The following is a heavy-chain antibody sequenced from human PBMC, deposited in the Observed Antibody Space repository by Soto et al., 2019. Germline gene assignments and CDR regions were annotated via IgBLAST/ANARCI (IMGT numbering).Heavy chain of an antibody. Sequence: SETLSLTCTVSGGSISSSSYYWGWIRQPPGKGLEWIGSIYYSGSTYYNPSLESRVTISVDTSKNQISMKLSSVTAADTAVYYCARDYYGSGSYPDYWGQGTLVTVSS. CDR1: GGSISSSSYY. V-gene: IGHV4-39*07. CDR3: ARDYYGSGSYPDY. D-gene: IGHD3-10*01. J-gene: IGHJ4*02. CDR2: IYYSGST.